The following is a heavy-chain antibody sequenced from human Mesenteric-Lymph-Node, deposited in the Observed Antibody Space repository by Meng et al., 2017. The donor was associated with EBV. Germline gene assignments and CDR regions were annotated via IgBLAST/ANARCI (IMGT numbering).Heavy chain of an antibody. J-gene: IGHJ5*02. CDR1: GFSLSTNGVG. Sequence: QITLKESGPTLVKPTQTLTLTCTFSGFSLSTNGVGVGWIRQPPGQALEWLALIDWDDDKNYSPSLMSRLTITKDTSKNQVILTMTDMDPVDTGTYYCVHRLSYSTRFTWGQGSLVTVSA. D-gene: IGHD6-13*01. V-gene: IGHV2-5*02. CDR3: VHRLSYSTRFT. CDR2: IDWDDDK.